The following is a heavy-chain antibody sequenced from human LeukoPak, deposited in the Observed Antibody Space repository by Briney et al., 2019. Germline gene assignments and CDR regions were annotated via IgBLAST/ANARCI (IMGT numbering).Heavy chain of an antibody. CDR2: IKGKTDGGTT. J-gene: IGHJ4*02. Sequence: GGSLRLSCAASGFTFNKAWMSWVRQTPGKGLEWVGRIKGKTDGGTTDYAAPVKGRFTISRDDSENTLYLQMNSLKTEDTAVYYCTAGTGYSDFDYWGQGTLVTVSS. D-gene: IGHD3/OR15-3a*01. V-gene: IGHV3-15*01. CDR1: GFTFNKAW. CDR3: TAGTGYSDFDY.